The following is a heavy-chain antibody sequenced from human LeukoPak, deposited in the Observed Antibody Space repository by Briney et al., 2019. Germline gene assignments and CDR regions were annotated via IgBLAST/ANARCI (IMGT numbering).Heavy chain of an antibody. D-gene: IGHD6-13*01. J-gene: IGHJ5*02. CDR3: ARSSSRWYEVVGYNWFDP. CDR2: IIPIFSTA. CDR1: GGTFSSYA. V-gene: IGHV1-69*05. Sequence: SVKVSCKASGGTFSSYAISWMRQAPGQGLEWMGGIIPIFSTANYAQKFQGRVTSTTDESTSTAYMELSSLRSEDTAVYYCARSSSRWYEVVGYNWFDPWGQGTLVTVSS.